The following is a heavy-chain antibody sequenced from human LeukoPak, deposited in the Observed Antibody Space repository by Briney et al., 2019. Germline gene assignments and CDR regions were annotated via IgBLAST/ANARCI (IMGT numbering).Heavy chain of an antibody. CDR2: INHSGST. CDR3: ARGNEFCSSTSCYVLFDY. Sequence: SETLSLTCTVSGGSISSGGYYWSWIRQPPGKGLEWIGEINHSGSTNYNPSLKSRVTISVDTSKNQFSLKLSSVTAADTAVYYCARGNEFCSSTSCYVLFDYWGQGTLVTVSS. J-gene: IGHJ4*02. V-gene: IGHV4-39*07. CDR1: GGSISSGGYY. D-gene: IGHD2-2*01.